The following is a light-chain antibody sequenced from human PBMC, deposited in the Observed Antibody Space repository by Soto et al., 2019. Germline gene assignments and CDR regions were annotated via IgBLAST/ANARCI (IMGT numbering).Light chain of an antibody. Sequence: QSALTQPPSASGTPGQRVTISCSGSSSHIGRNTVKWYRQLPGTAPKLLIGSSDQRPSGVPDRFSGSQSGTSASLAISGLQSEDEADYICAAWDDSLNAWAFGGGTKLTVL. CDR1: SSHIGRNT. J-gene: IGLJ3*02. V-gene: IGLV1-44*01. CDR3: AAWDDSLNAWA. CDR2: SSD.